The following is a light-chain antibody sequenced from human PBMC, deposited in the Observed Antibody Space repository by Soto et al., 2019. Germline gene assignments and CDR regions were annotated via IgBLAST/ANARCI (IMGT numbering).Light chain of an antibody. CDR2: ATS. Sequence: QLTLSSSFLSASVGDNVSLTFRAGQGVGLFLNWYQKKPGETPRHLIYATSNLQTGVPSRFSGSGSGTEFTLTISTLQPEDFATYFYQQSYSAQYTFGQGTMLEIK. J-gene: IGKJ2*01. CDR1: QGVGLF. V-gene: IGKV1-39*01. CDR3: QQSYSAQYT.